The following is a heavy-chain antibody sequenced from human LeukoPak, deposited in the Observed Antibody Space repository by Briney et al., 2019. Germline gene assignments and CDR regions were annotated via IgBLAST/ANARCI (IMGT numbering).Heavy chain of an antibody. CDR3: AKDSNIVATGAPLDY. V-gene: IGHV3-30*18. Sequence: GGSLRLSCAASGFTFSSYWMSWVRQAPGKGLEWVAVISYDGSNKYYADSVKGRFTISRDNSKNTLYLQMNSLRAEDTAVYYCAKDSNIVATGAPLDYWGQGTLVTVSS. J-gene: IGHJ4*02. CDR1: GFTFSSYW. D-gene: IGHD5-12*01. CDR2: ISYDGSNK.